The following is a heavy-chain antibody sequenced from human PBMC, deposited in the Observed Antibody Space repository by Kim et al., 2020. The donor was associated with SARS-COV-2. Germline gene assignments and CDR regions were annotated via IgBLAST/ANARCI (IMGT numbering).Heavy chain of an antibody. CDR3: AKRATYSNSGWYEEEREIDY. Sequence: GGSLRLSCAASGFPFNRYSMNWVRQAPGKGLEWVASISRSSNDIYYADSVKGRFTISRDNAKSSLFLQMHSLRAEDTAVYYCAKRATYSNSGWYEEEREIDYWGQGTLVTVSS. V-gene: IGHV3-21*01. D-gene: IGHD6-19*01. J-gene: IGHJ4*02. CDR1: GFPFNRYS. CDR2: ISRSSNDI.